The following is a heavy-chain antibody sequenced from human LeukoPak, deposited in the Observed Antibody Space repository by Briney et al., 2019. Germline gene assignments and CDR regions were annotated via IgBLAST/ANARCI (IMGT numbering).Heavy chain of an antibody. J-gene: IGHJ6*03. CDR2: IYRSGST. Sequence: PSETVSLTCILSAYSICSVYYWGRTRRPPGKGLEWIGTIYRSGSTNSNPSLRGRVTTSVDTSTHQICLKLSSVPATDTAVYYCARTGAGYYYYYMDVWGEGTTVTVSS. V-gene: IGHV4-38-2*02. CDR3: ARTGAGYYYYYMDV. CDR1: AYSICSVYY. D-gene: IGHD1-1*01.